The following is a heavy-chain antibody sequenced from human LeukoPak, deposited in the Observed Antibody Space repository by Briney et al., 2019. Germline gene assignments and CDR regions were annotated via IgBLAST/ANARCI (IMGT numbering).Heavy chain of an antibody. D-gene: IGHD6-13*01. Sequence: PGGSLRLSCAASGFTFDDYAMHWVRQAPGKGLEWVSLITWDGGSTYYADSVKGQFTISRDNSKNSLYLQMNSLRAEDTALYYCAKEARPYCSSWDYYYYMDVWGKGTTVTISS. V-gene: IGHV3-43D*03. J-gene: IGHJ6*03. CDR1: GFTFDDYA. CDR2: ITWDGGST. CDR3: AKEARPYCSSWDYYYYMDV.